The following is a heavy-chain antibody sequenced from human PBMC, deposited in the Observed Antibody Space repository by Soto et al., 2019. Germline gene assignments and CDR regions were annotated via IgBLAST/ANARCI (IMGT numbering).Heavy chain of an antibody. D-gene: IGHD2-8*01. CDR3: ARASRYCTNGVCYMGPLDFDY. CDR1: GGTFSSYA. J-gene: IGHJ4*02. V-gene: IGHV1-69*13. Sequence: GASVKVSCKASGGTFSSYAISWVRQAPGQGLEWMGGIISIFGTANYAQKFQGRVTITADESTSTAYMELSSLRSEDTAVYYCARASRYCTNGVCYMGPLDFDYWGQGTLVTVSS. CDR2: IISIFGTA.